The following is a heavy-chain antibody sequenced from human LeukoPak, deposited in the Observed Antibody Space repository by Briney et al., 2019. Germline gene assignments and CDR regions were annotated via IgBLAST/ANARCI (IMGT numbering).Heavy chain of an antibody. CDR3: ARQLWFGEYHFDY. D-gene: IGHD3-10*01. J-gene: IGHJ4*02. Sequence: KPSETLSLTCTVSGYSISSGYYWGWIRQPPGKGLEWIGSIYHSGSTHYNPSLESRVTISVDTSKKQFSLKLSSVTAADTAVYYCARQLWFGEYHFDYWGQGTLVSVSS. V-gene: IGHV4-38-2*02. CDR2: IYHSGST. CDR1: GYSISSGYY.